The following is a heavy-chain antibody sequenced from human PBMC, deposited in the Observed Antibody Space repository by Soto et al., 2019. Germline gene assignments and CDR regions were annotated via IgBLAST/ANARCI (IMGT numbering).Heavy chain of an antibody. Sequence: QVQLVQSGAEVNKRGSSVKVSCKASGGTFSSYTISWVRQAPGQGLEWMGRIIPILAIANYAQKFQGRVTITADKSTSTAYMELSSLRSEDTAVYYCARVGVGATTDHYFDYWGQGTLVTVSS. CDR1: GGTFSSYT. CDR3: ARVGVGATTDHYFDY. D-gene: IGHD1-26*01. V-gene: IGHV1-69*02. J-gene: IGHJ4*02. CDR2: IIPILAIA.